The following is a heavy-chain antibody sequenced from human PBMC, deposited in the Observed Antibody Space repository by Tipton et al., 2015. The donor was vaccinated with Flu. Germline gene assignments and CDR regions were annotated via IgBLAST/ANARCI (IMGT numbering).Heavy chain of an antibody. CDR2: LFLGGQT. CDR3: ARRDYSNYVSEPKNWFDP. Sequence: TLSLTCSVSGDSIRDTDSFYWGWIRQSPDRGLEWIGSLFLGGQTSYNPSLQSPVTLSLDTSRRQFSLRLVSMTATDTAVYYCARRDYSNYVSEPKNWFDPWGQGILVTVSS. J-gene: IGHJ5*02. D-gene: IGHD4-11*01. V-gene: IGHV4-39*01. CDR1: GDSIRDTDSFY.